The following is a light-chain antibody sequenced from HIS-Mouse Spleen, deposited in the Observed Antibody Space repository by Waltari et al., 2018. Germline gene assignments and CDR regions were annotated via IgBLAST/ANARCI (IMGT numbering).Light chain of an antibody. Sequence: QSALTQPASVSGSPGQSITSLCTGTSRDAGRYNLVSWYQQHPGKAPKLMIYEGSKRPSGVSNRFSGSKSGNTASLTISGLQAEDEADYYCCSYAGSSTWVFGGGTKLTVL. J-gene: IGLJ3*02. CDR3: CSYAGSSTWV. CDR2: EGS. CDR1: SRDAGRYNL. V-gene: IGLV2-23*01.